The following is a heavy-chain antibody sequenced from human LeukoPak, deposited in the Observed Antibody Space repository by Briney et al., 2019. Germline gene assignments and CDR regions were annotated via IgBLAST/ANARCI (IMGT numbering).Heavy chain of an antibody. CDR1: GASISRSTYY. CDR2: VFHTGTA. J-gene: IGHJ5*02. V-gene: IGHV4-39*01. D-gene: IGHD4-17*01. Sequence: SETLSPTCSVSGASISRSTYYWGWIRQPPGKGLEWIGSVFHTGTAYYNPSLRSRVTISVDTSKNQFSLKLSFVTAADTAVYYCTKNDVGDYGTWGQGTLVIVSS. CDR3: TKNDVGDYGT.